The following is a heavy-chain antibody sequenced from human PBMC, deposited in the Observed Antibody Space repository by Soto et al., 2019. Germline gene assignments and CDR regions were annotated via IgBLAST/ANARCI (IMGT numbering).Heavy chain of an antibody. V-gene: IGHV1-46*01. CDR2: INPSGGST. CDR3: ARNYDSSGYYLLRFAY. Sequence: ASVKVSCKASGYTFTSYYMRWVRQAPGQGLEWMGIINPSGGSTSYAQKFQGRVTMTRDTSTSTVYMELSSLRSEDTAVYYCARNYDSSGYYLLRFAYWGQGTLLTVSS. CDR1: GYTFTSYY. J-gene: IGHJ4*02. D-gene: IGHD3-22*01.